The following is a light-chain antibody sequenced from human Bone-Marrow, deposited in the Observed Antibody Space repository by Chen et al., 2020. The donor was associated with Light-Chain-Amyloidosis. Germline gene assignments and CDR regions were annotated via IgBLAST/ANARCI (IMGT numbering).Light chain of an antibody. J-gene: IGLJ1*01. CDR2: EVS. CDR3: SSYTSSVSYV. CDR1: SSDVGGYNH. V-gene: IGLV2-14*01. Sequence: QSALTQPASVSGSPGQSITISCTGPSSDVGGYNHVSWYQHHPGKAPKLMIYEVSNRPSGISNRFSGSKCGNPASLSISGLQDEDEADYYCSSYTSSVSYVFGSGTKVTVL.